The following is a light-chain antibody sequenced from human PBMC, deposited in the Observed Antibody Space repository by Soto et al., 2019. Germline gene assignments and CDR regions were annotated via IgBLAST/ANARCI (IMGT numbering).Light chain of an antibody. V-gene: IGKV3-15*01. CDR1: QSVSSN. J-gene: IGKJ1*01. CDR3: QQYNDWPLT. Sequence: VLTQPASLSVSAGERATLSCRASQSVSSNLAWYQQKPGQAPSLLIYGAFTRATGIPARFSGTGSGTEFTLTISSLQSEDFALYYCQQYNDWPLTFGQGTKVDIK. CDR2: GAF.